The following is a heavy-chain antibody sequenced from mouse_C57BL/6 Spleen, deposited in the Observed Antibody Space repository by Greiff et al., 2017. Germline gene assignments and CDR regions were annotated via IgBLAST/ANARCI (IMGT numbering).Heavy chain of an antibody. Sequence: QVQLQQPGAELVKPGASVKLSCKASGYTFTSYWMQWVKQRPGQGLEWIGEIDPSDSYTNYNQKFKGKATLTGDTSSSTAYMQLSSLTSEDSAVYYCARGRVYSKGDDYWGQGTTLTVSS. V-gene: IGHV1-50*01. CDR1: GYTFTSYW. CDR2: IDPSDSYT. D-gene: IGHD2-5*01. J-gene: IGHJ2*01. CDR3: ARGRVYSKGDDY.